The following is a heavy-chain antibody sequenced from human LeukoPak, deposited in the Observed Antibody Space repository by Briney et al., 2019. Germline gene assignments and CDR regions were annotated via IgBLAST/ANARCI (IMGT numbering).Heavy chain of an antibody. Sequence: GGSLRLSCAASGFSFSSYGMHWVRQAPGKGLEWVAVISYDGRNKYYADSVKGRFTISRDTSKDTLYLQMNSLRAEDTAVYYCASEDGHNPNLGFDYWGQGTLVTVSS. V-gene: IGHV3-30*03. J-gene: IGHJ4*02. D-gene: IGHD5-24*01. CDR3: ASEDGHNPNLGFDY. CDR1: GFSFSSYG. CDR2: ISYDGRNK.